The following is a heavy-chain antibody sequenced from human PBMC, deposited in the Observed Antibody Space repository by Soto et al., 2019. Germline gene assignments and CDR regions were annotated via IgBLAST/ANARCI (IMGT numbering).Heavy chain of an antibody. J-gene: IGHJ6*02. V-gene: IGHV1-69*13. CDR2: IIPLFGTT. CDR3: ARVPTLEMATIRHYYGMDV. Sequence: ASVKVSCKASGGTFSTYSMTWVRRAPGQGLEWMGGIIPLFGTTKDAPKFQGRVTITADESTNTAYLELSSLRSEDTAVYYCARVPTLEMATIRHYYGMDVWGQGTTVTVSS. D-gene: IGHD5-12*01. CDR1: GGTFSTYS.